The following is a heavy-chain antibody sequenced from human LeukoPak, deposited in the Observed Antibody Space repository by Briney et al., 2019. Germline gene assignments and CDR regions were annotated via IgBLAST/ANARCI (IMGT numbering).Heavy chain of an antibody. CDR1: GFTFSNYN. CDR2: ITSTSSYI. D-gene: IGHD3-22*01. CDR3: ARAHYYDSSGFDY. J-gene: IGHJ4*02. Sequence: GGSLRLSCAASGFTFSNYNMNWVRQAPGKGLEWVSSITSTSSYIYYADSVKGRFTISRDNAKNSLYLQMNSLRAEDTAVYYCARAHYYDSSGFDYWGQGTLVTVSS. V-gene: IGHV3-21*01.